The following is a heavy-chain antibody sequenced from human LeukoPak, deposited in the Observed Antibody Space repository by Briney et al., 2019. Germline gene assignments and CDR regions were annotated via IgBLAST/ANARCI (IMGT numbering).Heavy chain of an antibody. CDR1: GGSVSSGAYS. V-gene: IGHV4-30-2*02. CDR2: IFHSEGT. D-gene: IGHD2-8*01. J-gene: IGHJ5*02. Sequence: PSETLSLTCAVSGGSVSSGAYSLSWIRQPPGKGLEWIGCIFHSEGTYYTPSLKSRVSISGDWSMNQFSLKLTAVTAADTAVYYCASLQNPEWGFDPWGQGTLVTVSS. CDR3: ASLQNPEWGFDP.